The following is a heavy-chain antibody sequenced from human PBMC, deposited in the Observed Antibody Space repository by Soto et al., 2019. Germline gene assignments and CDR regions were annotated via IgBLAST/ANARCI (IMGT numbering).Heavy chain of an antibody. CDR1: GGSFSGYY. CDR3: ASWPNYDILTGYKCGVVY. Sequence: QVQLQQWGAGLLKPSETLSLTCAVYGGSFSGYYWSWIRQPPGKGLEWIGEINHSGSTNYNPSLRSRVPISVATCKCQFSLTLRSVHAAATAVYCGASWPNYDILTGYKCGVVYWGQGTLDTVSS. CDR2: INHSGST. V-gene: IGHV4-34*01. J-gene: IGHJ4*02. D-gene: IGHD3-9*01.